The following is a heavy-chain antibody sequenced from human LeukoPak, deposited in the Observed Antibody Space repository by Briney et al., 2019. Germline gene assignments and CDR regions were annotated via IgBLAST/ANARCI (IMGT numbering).Heavy chain of an antibody. Sequence: GGSLRLSCAASGFTFSSYSMNWVRQAPGKGLEWVSSISSSSYIYYADSVKGRFTISRDNAKNSLYLQMNSLRAEDTAVYYCARSIAAAGFDSWGQGTLVTVSS. CDR2: ISSSSYI. V-gene: IGHV3-21*01. CDR1: GFTFSSYS. J-gene: IGHJ5*01. CDR3: ARSIAAAGFDS. D-gene: IGHD6-13*01.